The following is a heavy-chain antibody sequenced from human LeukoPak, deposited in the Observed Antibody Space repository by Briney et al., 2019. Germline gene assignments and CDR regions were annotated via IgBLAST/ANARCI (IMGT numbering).Heavy chain of an antibody. V-gene: IGHV4-59*01. D-gene: IGHD6-19*01. CDR3: ARGASGWYWIDY. Sequence: ASETLSLTCTVSGGSISSYNWNWIRQPPGKGLEWIGNIYYTGSTNYNPPFKGRVTISVDTSKNQFSLKLSSVTAADTAVFYCARGASGWYWIDYWGLGTLVTVSS. CDR1: GGSISSYN. CDR2: IYYTGST. J-gene: IGHJ4*02.